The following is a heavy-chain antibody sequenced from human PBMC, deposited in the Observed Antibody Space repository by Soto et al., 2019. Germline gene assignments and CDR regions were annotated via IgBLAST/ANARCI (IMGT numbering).Heavy chain of an antibody. CDR3: AQDLESPFDS. CDR2: INPGKDNT. Sequence: QVQPVQSGAEVKKPGASVKVSCRASGYTLNNFAIHWVRQAPGQRLEWMGWINPGKDNTKYSQRFQGRVTLTWDTSASTAYMELSSLRTEDTAVYYCAQDLESPFDSWGQGTLGTVSS. CDR1: GYTLNNFA. J-gene: IGHJ4*02. D-gene: IGHD2-15*01. V-gene: IGHV1-3*01.